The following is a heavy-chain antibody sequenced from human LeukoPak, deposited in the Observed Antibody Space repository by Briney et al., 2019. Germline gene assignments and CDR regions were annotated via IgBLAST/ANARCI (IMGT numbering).Heavy chain of an antibody. D-gene: IGHD2-8*01. CDR1: GGSISSSDYY. CDR2: IYYTGST. Sequence: SETLSLTCTVSGGSISSSDYYRGWIRQPPGKGLEWIGNIYYTGSTSYNSSLKSRVTISIDTSKNQFSLQLSFVTAADTAVYFCAREDYCTNGVCWAFDPWGQGTLVTVSS. V-gene: IGHV4-39*07. J-gene: IGHJ5*02. CDR3: AREDYCTNGVCWAFDP.